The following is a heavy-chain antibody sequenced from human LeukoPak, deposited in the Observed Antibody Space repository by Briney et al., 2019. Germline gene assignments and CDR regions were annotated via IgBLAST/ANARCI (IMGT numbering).Heavy chain of an antibody. J-gene: IGHJ5*02. V-gene: IGHV1-3*02. Sequence: ASVKVSCKASAYTFTGYYMHWVRQAPGQRLEWMGWSNAGNGNTKYSQEFQGRVTITRDTSASTAYMELSSLRSEDMAVYYCARDRSSWYPPDNWFDPWGQGTLVTVSS. CDR1: AYTFTGYY. CDR2: SNAGNGNT. CDR3: ARDRSSWYPPDNWFDP. D-gene: IGHD6-13*01.